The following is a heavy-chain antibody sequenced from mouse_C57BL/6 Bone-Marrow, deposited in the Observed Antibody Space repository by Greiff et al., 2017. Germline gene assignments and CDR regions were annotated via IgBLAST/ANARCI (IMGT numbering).Heavy chain of an antibody. V-gene: IGHV1-18*01. CDR3: ARGVGYYVPYYYAMDY. CDR1: GYTFTDYN. J-gene: IGHJ4*01. Sequence: VQLQQSGPELVKPGASVKIPCKASGYTFTDYNLDWVKQSHGKSLEWIGDINPNNGGTIYNQKFKGKATLTVDKSSSTADMELRSLTSEDTAVYYCARGVGYYVPYYYAMDYWGQGTSVTVSS. D-gene: IGHD2-3*01. CDR2: INPNNGGT.